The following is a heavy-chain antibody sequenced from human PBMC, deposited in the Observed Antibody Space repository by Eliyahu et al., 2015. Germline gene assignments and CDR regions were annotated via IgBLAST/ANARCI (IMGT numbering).Heavy chain of an antibody. CDR3: AAYRYSRGSNDFDP. D-gene: IGHD6-19*01. V-gene: IGHV4-59*08. CDR2: ILDSGST. Sequence: QVQLLESGPGLVKPSETLSLTCTVSGGSISAYYWTWIRQTPEKGLEWIGYILDSGSTGYNPSLKSRVKISIDTSKKQFSLRLTSVTAADTAVYYCAAYRYSRGSNDFDPWGQGTLVTVSS. J-gene: IGHJ5*02. CDR1: GGSISAYY.